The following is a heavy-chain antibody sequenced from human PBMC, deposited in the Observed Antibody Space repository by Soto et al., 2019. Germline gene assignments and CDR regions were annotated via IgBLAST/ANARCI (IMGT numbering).Heavy chain of an antibody. Sequence: PGDSLKISCKGSGYSFSMYWISWVRQMPGKGLEWMGRFDPSDSYTDYRPSFQGHITISGDKSTSTAYLQWSSLKASDTAIYYCARHGPIGTYGMDVWGQGTTVTVSS. CDR2: FDPSDSYT. D-gene: IGHD2-8*01. J-gene: IGHJ6*02. CDR1: GYSFSMYW. CDR3: ARHGPIGTYGMDV. V-gene: IGHV5-10-1*01.